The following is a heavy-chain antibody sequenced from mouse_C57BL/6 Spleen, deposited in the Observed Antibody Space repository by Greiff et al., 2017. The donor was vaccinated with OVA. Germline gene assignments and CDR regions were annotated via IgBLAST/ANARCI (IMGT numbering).Heavy chain of an antibody. CDR2: ISDGGSYT. V-gene: IGHV5-4*03. D-gene: IGHD2-3*01. J-gene: IGHJ4*01. Sequence: DVKLVESGGGLVKPGGSLKLSCAASGFTFSSYAMSWVRQTPEKRLEWVATISDGGSYTYYPDNVKGRFTISRDNAKNNLYLQMSHLKSEDTAMYYCARGGFYDGSIYAMDYWGQGTSVTVSS. CDR1: GFTFSSYA. CDR3: ARGGFYDGSIYAMDY.